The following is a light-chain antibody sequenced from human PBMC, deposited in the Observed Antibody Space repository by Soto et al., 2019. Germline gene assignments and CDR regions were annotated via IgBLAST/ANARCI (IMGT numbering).Light chain of an antibody. V-gene: IGKV1-9*01. CDR3: QQLRAYPHT. CDR2: PAS. Sequence: DIQLTQSPPFLSASVGDRVTVTCRASQTINNYLAWFRKKEGKAPEFLIYPASTLQGGVPYRFRGHGFGINFTLTISSLQPEDFATYYCQQLRAYPHTFGQGTKLDIK. J-gene: IGKJ2*01. CDR1: QTINNY.